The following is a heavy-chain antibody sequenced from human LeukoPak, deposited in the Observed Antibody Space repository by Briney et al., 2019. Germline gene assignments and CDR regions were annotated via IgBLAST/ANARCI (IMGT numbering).Heavy chain of an antibody. J-gene: IGHJ5*02. V-gene: IGHV1-69*05. Sequence: SVNVSCKASGGSFSSYGISWVRQAPGQGLEWMGGIIPMLGRSNYAQKFQGRVTISTDESTSTAYMEMSSLRSEDTAVYYCAREDHTANNWFDPWGQGTLVTVSS. CDR1: GGSFSSYG. CDR2: IIPMLGRS. CDR3: AREDHTANNWFDP. D-gene: IGHD5-18*01.